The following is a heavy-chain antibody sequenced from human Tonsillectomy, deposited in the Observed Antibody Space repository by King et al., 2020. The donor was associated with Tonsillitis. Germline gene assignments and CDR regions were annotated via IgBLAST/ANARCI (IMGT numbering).Heavy chain of an antibody. Sequence: QLVQSGAEVKKPGASVTVSCKASGYTFTSYYIHWVRQAPGQGLEWMGIINPSGGGTSYAQKFQGRVTMTRDTSTRTVYMELSSLRSADTAVYYCARDSSRGWEPMYYFDYWGQGTLVTVSS. CDR1: GYTFTSYY. J-gene: IGHJ4*02. CDR3: ARDSSRGWEPMYYFDY. V-gene: IGHV1-46*01. D-gene: IGHD6-19*01. CDR2: INPSGGGT.